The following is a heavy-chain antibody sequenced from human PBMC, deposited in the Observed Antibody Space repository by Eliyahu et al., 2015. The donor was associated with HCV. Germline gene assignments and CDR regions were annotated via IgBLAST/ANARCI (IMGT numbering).Heavy chain of an antibody. CDR1: GGSFSDYF. D-gene: IGHD6-13*01. CDR3: ARIFGAAAGDY. CDR2: INDSGDT. V-gene: IGHV4-34*01. J-gene: IGHJ4*02. Sequence: QVQLQQWGAGLLKPSETLSXTCAXYGGSFSDYFWAWLRQSPEKGLEWIGEINDSGDTNYNPSLKSRVTISVDTSKKWFSLRMTSVTAADTAVYYCARIFGAAAGDYWGQGTLVTVSS.